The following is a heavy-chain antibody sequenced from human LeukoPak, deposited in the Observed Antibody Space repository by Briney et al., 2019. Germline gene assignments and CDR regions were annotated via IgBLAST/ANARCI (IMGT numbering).Heavy chain of an antibody. V-gene: IGHV4-59*01. Sequence: PETLSLTCTVSGDSIDSYYWSWIRQPPGKGLEWIGYIYYTGSTEYHPSLKSRVTISLDTSKNQFSLKLTSVTAADTAVYYCARVYQSAEYYFDYWGQGNLVSVSS. CDR1: GDSIDSYY. CDR3: ARVYQSAEYYFDY. J-gene: IGHJ4*02. CDR2: IYYTGST. D-gene: IGHD2-2*01.